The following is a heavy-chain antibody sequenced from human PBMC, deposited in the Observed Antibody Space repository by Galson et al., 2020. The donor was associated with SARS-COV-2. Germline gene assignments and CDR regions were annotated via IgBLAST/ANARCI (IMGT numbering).Heavy chain of an antibody. CDR3: ASGVSVPAAIS. Sequence: SETLSLTCAVSGGSFSGYYWTWIRQPPGKGLEWIGELTHSGSTNYNPSLKSRVTISVDTSKNQFSLKLSSVTAADTAVYYCASGVSVPAAISWGQGTLVTVSS. CDR2: LTHSGST. D-gene: IGHD2-2*01. J-gene: IGHJ5*02. CDR1: GGSFSGYY. V-gene: IGHV4-34*01.